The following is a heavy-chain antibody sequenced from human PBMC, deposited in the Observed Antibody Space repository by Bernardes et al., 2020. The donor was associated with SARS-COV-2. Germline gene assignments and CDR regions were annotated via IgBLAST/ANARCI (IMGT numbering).Heavy chain of an antibody. CDR2: ISYDGANK. Sequence: GGSLRLSCAASGFTFNNYGIHWVRQAPGKGLECVAVISYDGANKYYADSVKGRFTISRDNSRNTLYLQMNSLRPEDTAVYYCAKSQDLGLGPECSSTTQRCGMDVWGQGTTVTVSS. D-gene: IGHD2-2*01. CDR1: GFTFNNYG. V-gene: IGHV3-30*18. CDR3: AKSQDLGLGPECSSTTQRCGMDV. J-gene: IGHJ6*02.